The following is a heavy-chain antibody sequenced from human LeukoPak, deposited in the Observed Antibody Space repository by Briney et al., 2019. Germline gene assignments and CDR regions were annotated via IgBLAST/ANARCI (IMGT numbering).Heavy chain of an antibody. V-gene: IGHV3-33*01. CDR2: IWYDGSNK. J-gene: IGHJ3*02. D-gene: IGHD6-13*01. CDR1: GFTFSSYG. Sequence: GGSLRLSCAASGFTFSSYGMHWVRQAPGKGLEWVAVIWYDGSNKYYADSVKGRFTISRDNSKNTLYLQMNSLRAEDTAVYYCARDLIAAAGTHAFDIWGQGTMVTVSS. CDR3: ARDLIAAAGTHAFDI.